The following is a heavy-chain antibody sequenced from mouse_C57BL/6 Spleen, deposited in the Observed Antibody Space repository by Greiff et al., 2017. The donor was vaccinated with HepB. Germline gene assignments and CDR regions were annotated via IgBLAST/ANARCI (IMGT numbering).Heavy chain of an antibody. CDR1: GYTFTSYW. D-gene: IGHD2-5*01. CDR3: ARSNYSNYAWFAY. CDR2: IDPSDSYT. Sequence: VQLQQPGAELVMPGASVKLSCKASGYTFTSYWMHWVKQRPGQGLEWIGEIDPSDSYTNYNQKFKGKSTLTVDKSSSTAYMQLSSLTSEDSAVYYCARSNYSNYAWFAYWGQGTLVTVSA. V-gene: IGHV1-69*01. J-gene: IGHJ3*01.